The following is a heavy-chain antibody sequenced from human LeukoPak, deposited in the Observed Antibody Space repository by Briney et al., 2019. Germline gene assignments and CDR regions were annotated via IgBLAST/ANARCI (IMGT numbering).Heavy chain of an antibody. CDR3: ARRAAGGRCFDY. D-gene: IGHD6-13*01. Sequence: GGSLRLSCAVSGFTFSDYYMSWIRQAPGKGLEWVSYVSSGGSTISHADSVKGRFTISRDNAENSLYLQMNSLRAEDTAVYYCARRAAGGRCFDYWGQRTLVTVSS. V-gene: IGHV3-11*01. CDR2: VSSGGSTI. CDR1: GFTFSDYY. J-gene: IGHJ4*02.